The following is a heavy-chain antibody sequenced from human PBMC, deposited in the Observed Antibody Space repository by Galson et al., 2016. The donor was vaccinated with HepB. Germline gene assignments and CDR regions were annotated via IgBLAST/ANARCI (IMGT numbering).Heavy chain of an antibody. Sequence: SLRLSCAASGFTFSRYAMRWVRQAPGKGLEWVAVIWYDGCNKYHADSVKGRFTISRDNSKNTLYLQMNSLRVEDTAVYYCVRMVAYPSPTFDVWGQGTVVTVSS. J-gene: IGHJ3*01. CDR3: VRMVAYPSPTFDV. V-gene: IGHV3-33*08. CDR2: IWYDGCNK. CDR1: GFTFSRYA. D-gene: IGHD3-16*01.